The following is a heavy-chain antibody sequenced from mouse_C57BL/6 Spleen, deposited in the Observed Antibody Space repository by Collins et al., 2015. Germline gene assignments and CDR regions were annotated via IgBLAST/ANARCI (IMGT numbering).Heavy chain of an antibody. Sequence: QVQLQQPGAELVKPGASVKMSCKASGYTFTSYWITWVKQRPGQGLEWIGDIYPGSGSTNYNEKFKSKATLTVDTSSSTAYMQLSSLTSGDSAVYYCANGNYWYFDVWGTGTTVTVSS. D-gene: IGHD2-1*01. V-gene: IGHV1-55*01. J-gene: IGHJ1*03. CDR2: IYPGSGST. CDR1: GYTFTSYW. CDR3: ANGNYWYFDV.